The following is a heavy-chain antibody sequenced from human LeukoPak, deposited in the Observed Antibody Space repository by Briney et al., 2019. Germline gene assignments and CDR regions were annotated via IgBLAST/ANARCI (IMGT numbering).Heavy chain of an antibody. J-gene: IGHJ4*02. CDR1: GGSISSYY. Sequence: SETLSLTYTVSGGSISSYYWSWIRQPPGKGLEWIGYIYYSGSTNYNPSLKSRVTISVDTSKNQFSLKPSSVTAADTAVYYCARVPPYGDYLFDYWAREPWSPSPQ. V-gene: IGHV4-59*01. D-gene: IGHD4-17*01. CDR2: IYYSGST. CDR3: ARVPPYGDYLFDY.